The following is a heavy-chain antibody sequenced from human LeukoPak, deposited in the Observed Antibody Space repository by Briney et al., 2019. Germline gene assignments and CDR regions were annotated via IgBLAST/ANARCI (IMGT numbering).Heavy chain of an antibody. Sequence: GGSLRLSCAASGFTFSSYSMNWVRQAPGKGLEWVSYISSSSSTIYYADSVKGRFTISRDNSKNTLYLQMNSLRAEDTAVYYCAKDSSGSGSYYNYYYYYGMDVWGQGTTVTVSS. CDR3: AKDSSGSGSYYNYYYYYGMDV. J-gene: IGHJ6*02. V-gene: IGHV3-48*01. CDR2: ISSSSSTI. CDR1: GFTFSSYS. D-gene: IGHD3-10*01.